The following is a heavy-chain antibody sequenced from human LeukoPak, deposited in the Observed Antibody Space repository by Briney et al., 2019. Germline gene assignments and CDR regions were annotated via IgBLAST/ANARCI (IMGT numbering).Heavy chain of an antibody. J-gene: IGHJ4*02. CDR1: GDSVSSNSAA. CDR2: TYYRSKWYN. Sequence: SQTLSLTCAISGDSVSSNSAAWNWIRQSPSRGLEWLGRTYYRSKWYNDYAVSVKSRITINPDTSKNQFSLQLNSVTPEDTAVYYCERGNYYDSSGYWGPKYYFDYWGQGTLVTVSS. V-gene: IGHV6-1*01. CDR3: ERGNYYDSSGYWGPKYYFDY. D-gene: IGHD3-22*01.